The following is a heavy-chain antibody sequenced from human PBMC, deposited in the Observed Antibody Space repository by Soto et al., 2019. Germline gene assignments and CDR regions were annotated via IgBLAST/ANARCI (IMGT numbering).Heavy chain of an antibody. Sequence: ALGVAFIIYAMSWVRQAPGKGLEWVSAISGSAGSRYYADSVKGRFTISRDNSKNTLYLQMNSLRAEDTAVYSCARDQGYSHYWGQGTLVTVS. V-gene: IGHV3-23*01. D-gene: IGHD5-18*01. J-gene: IGHJ4*02. CDR2: ISGSAGSR. CDR1: GVAFIIYA. CDR3: ARDQGYSHY.